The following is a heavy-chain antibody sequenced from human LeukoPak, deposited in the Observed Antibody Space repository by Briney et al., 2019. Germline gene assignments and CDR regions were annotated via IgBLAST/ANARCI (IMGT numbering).Heavy chain of an antibody. CDR2: ISSSSSTI. D-gene: IGHD3-22*01. J-gene: IGHJ3*02. V-gene: IGHV3-48*01. CDR3: AKDLSITMIVGDQTDAFDI. Sequence: PGGSLRLSCAASGFAFSSYSMNWVRQAPGKGLEWVSYISSSSSTIYYADSVKGRFTISRDNSKNTLYLQMNSLRAEDTAVYYCAKDLSITMIVGDQTDAFDIWGQGTMVTVSS. CDR1: GFAFSSYS.